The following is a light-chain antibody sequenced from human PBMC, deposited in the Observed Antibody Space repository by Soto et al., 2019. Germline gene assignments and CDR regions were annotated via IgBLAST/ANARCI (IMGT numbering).Light chain of an antibody. CDR2: GAS. CDR1: QSVSNN. V-gene: IGKV3-11*01. CDR3: QQRSNWPPY. Sequence: EIVMTQSPAILSVSPGDRATLSCRAGQSVSNNLAWYQQKPGQAPRLLIYGASSRATGIPARFSGSGSGTDFTLTISNLEPEDFAVYYCQQRSNWPPYFGPGTKVDIK. J-gene: IGKJ3*01.